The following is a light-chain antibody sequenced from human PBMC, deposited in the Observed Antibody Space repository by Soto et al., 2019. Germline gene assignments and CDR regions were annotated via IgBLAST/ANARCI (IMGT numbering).Light chain of an antibody. J-gene: IGLJ2*01. V-gene: IGLV2-14*01. Sequence: QSVLTQPASVSGSPGQSITISCTGTSSNVGGYNYVSWYQQLPGKAPKLMIYDVSNRPSGVSNRCSGSKSGNTASLTISGLEAEDEADYYCSAYTRSTTVVFGGGTKLTVL. CDR2: DVS. CDR1: SSNVGGYNY. CDR3: SAYTRSTTVV.